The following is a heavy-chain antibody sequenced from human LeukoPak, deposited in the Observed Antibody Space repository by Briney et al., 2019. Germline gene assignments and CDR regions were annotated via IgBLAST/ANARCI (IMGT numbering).Heavy chain of an antibody. J-gene: IGHJ4*02. CDR1: GFTLASYA. CDR2: ISGSGGST. V-gene: IGHV3-23*01. D-gene: IGHD6-6*01. CDR3: AKDAQYSSSSYFDY. Sequence: GGSLRPSCPPSGFTLASYAMSWVRQPPGRGRGWVSAISGSGGSTYYADSVKGRFTISRDNSKNTLYLQMNSLRAEDTAVYYCAKDAQYSSSSYFDYWGQGTLVTVSS.